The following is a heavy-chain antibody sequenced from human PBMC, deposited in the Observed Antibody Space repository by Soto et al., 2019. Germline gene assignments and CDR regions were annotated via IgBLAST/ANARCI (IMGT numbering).Heavy chain of an antibody. Sequence: SETRALSWTVSGGSISGGDYYGSGIRQPPGKGLEWIGYIYYSGITYYNPSLKSRVTISVDTSKNQFSLKLSSVTAADTAVYYCASVTMVRGVIPDWGQGTLVTVSS. CDR1: GGSISGGDYY. D-gene: IGHD3-10*01. J-gene: IGHJ4*02. V-gene: IGHV4-30-4*01. CDR3: ASVTMVRGVIPD. CDR2: IYYSGIT.